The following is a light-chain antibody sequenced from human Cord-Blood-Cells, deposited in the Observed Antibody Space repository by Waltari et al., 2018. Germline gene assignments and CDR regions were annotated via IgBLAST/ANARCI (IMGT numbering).Light chain of an antibody. CDR1: SSDVGGYNY. CDR2: EVS. Sequence: QSALTQPPSASGSPGQSVTISCTGTSSDVGGYNYVSCYQQHPGKAPKLIIDEVSKRPSGVPDRFSGSKSGNSASLTVSGLQAEDEADYYCSSYAGSNNYVFGTGTKVTVL. V-gene: IGLV2-8*01. CDR3: SSYAGSNNYV. J-gene: IGLJ1*01.